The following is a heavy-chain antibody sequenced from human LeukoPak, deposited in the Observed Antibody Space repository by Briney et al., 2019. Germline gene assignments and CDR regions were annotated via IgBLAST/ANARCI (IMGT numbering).Heavy chain of an antibody. Sequence: PSETLSLTCTVSGGSISSYYWSWIRQPPGKGLEWIGEINHSGSTNYNPSLKSRVTISVDTSKNQSSLKLSSVTAADTAVYYCARGVGSSSWKRFGGFDYWGQGTLVTVSS. D-gene: IGHD6-13*01. V-gene: IGHV4-34*01. CDR1: GGSISSYY. CDR3: ARGVGSSSWKRFGGFDY. CDR2: INHSGST. J-gene: IGHJ4*02.